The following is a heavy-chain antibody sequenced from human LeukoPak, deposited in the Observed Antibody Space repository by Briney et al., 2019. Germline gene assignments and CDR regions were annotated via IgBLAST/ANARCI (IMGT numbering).Heavy chain of an antibody. V-gene: IGHV3-74*01. CDR1: GFTFSNHW. D-gene: IGHD5-18*01. CDR3: ARGGSDTAMAHDY. J-gene: IGHJ4*02. Sequence: GSLRLSCAASGFTFSNHWMHWVRQAPGKGLMLVSRINRGGSRTDYADSVKGRFTISRDDAKNTLYLQLNSLRAEDTAVYFCARGGSDTAMAHDYWGQGTLVTVSS. CDR2: INRGGSRT.